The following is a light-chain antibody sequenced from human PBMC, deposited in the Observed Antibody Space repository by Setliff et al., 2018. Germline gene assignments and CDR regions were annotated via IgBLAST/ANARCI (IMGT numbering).Light chain of an antibody. CDR3: SSYAGSNNFPYV. CDR1: SSDVGGYNF. J-gene: IGLJ1*01. V-gene: IGLV2-14*03. Sequence: QSALTQPASVSGSPGQSITISCTGASSDVGGYNFVSWYQQHPGKVPKLIIFDVTTRPSGVSDRFSGSKSGNTASLTVSGLQAEDEADYYCSSYAGSNNFPYVFGTGTKVTVL. CDR2: DVT.